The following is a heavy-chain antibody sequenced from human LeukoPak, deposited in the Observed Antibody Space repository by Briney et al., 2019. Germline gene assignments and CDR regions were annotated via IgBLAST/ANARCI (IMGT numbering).Heavy chain of an antibody. CDR2: ISSSSTYT. V-gene: IGHV3-21*01. CDR3: ARVGGITMLRGALGYYYYMDV. J-gene: IGHJ6*03. CDR1: GFPFSTYS. D-gene: IGHD3-10*01. Sequence: PGGSLRLSCAASGFPFSTYSMNWVRQAPGKGLEWVSFISSSSTYTYYADSVKGRFTISRDNAKTSLYLQMNSLRAEDTAVYYCARVGGITMLRGALGYYYYMDVWGKGTTVTISS.